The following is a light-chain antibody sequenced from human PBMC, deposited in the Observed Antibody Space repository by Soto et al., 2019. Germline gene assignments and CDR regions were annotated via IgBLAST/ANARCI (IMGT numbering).Light chain of an antibody. CDR3: QQSYTTART. CDR2: DVF. CDR1: QNINNY. V-gene: IGKV1-39*01. J-gene: IGKJ4*01. Sequence: DIQMTQSPSSLSASVGDRVTITCRASQNINNYLNWYQHKPGQAPQVLIYDVFTLQSGVPSRFSGSGSGTFFTLNISSLQPEDCATYYGQQSYTTARTFGGGTKVEIK.